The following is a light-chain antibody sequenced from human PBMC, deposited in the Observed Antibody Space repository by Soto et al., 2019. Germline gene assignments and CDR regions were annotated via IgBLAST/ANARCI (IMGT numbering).Light chain of an antibody. V-gene: IGKV4-1*01. CDR1: QSFLYISNNKNY. CDR2: WAS. Sequence: ILMTQSPDSLAVSLGGMSTINCKSSQSFLYISNNKNYLAWYHQTPGQPPKLLIYWASTRESGVPDRFSGSGSGTDFTLTISSLQAEDVAVYYCQQYYTTPLTFGGGTKVDIK. J-gene: IGKJ4*01. CDR3: QQYYTTPLT.